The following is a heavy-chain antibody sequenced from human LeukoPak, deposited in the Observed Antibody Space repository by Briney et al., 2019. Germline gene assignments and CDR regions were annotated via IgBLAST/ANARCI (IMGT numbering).Heavy chain of an antibody. D-gene: IGHD3-10*01. V-gene: IGHV1-18*01. CDR2: ISAYNGNT. Sequence: GASVKVSCKASGYTFTSYGISWVRQAPGQGLEWMGWISAYNGNTNYAQKFQGRVTMTRDTSISTAYMELSRLRSDDTAVYYCARAIWFGEWGYYYYYMDVWGKGTTVTISS. J-gene: IGHJ6*03. CDR3: ARAIWFGEWGYYYYYMDV. CDR1: GYTFTSYG.